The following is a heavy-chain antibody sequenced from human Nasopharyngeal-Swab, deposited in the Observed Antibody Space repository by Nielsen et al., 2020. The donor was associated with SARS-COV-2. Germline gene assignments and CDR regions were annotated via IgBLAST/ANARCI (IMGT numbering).Heavy chain of an antibody. D-gene: IGHD1-26*01. V-gene: IGHV3-48*03. Sequence: GESLKISCAASGFTFSSYEMNWVRQAPGKGLVWVSYISSSGSTIYYADSVKGRFTISRDNAKNSLYLQMNSLRAEDTAVYYCARGRARIVGATDFDYWGQGTLVTVSS. J-gene: IGHJ4*02. CDR2: ISSSGSTI. CDR3: ARGRARIVGATDFDY. CDR1: GFTFSSYE.